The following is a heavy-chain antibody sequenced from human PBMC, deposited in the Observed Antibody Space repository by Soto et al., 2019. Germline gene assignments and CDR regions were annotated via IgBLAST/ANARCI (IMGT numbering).Heavy chain of an antibody. Sequence: KPSETLSLTCTVSGGSISSGGYYWSWIRQHPGKGLEWIGHIFYSGTTYYNPSLKSRLTISVDTSKNHFSLRLTSVTAADTAVYYCARDLWVEPELYYYGMDVWGQGTTVTVSS. J-gene: IGHJ6*02. CDR3: ARDLWVEPELYYYGMDV. CDR2: IFYSGTT. CDR1: GGSISSGGYY. V-gene: IGHV4-30-4*08. D-gene: IGHD1-1*01.